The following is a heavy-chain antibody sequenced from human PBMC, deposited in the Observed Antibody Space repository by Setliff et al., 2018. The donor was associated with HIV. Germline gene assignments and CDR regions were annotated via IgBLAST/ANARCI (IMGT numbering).Heavy chain of an antibody. CDR3: ARQFPPYHSGAHYSDL. J-gene: IGHJ5*02. D-gene: IGHD6-19*01. CDR2: IYYSGDT. V-gene: IGHV4-61*08. Sequence: TSETLSLTCTVSGGSISSGDYYWTWIRQHPGKGLEWLGYIYYSGDTNYNPSLKSRVTISVDSSKNQFSLKLTSVTAADAAIYYCARQFPPYHSGAHYSDLWSQGTLVTVSS. CDR1: GGSISSGDYY.